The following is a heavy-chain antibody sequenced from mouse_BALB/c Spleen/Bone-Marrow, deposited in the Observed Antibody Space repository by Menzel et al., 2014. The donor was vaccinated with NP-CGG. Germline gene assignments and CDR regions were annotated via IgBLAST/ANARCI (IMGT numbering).Heavy chain of an antibody. CDR1: GFAFSSYD. CDR3: AREVLRDYFDY. CDR2: ISSGGGSP. V-gene: IGHV5-12-1*01. J-gene: IGHJ2*01. D-gene: IGHD1-1*01. Sequence: EVQRVESGGGLVKPGGSLKLSCAASGFAFSSYDMSWVRQTPEKRLEWVAYISSGGGSPYYPDTVKGRFTISRDNAKNTLYLQMSSLKSEDTAMYYCAREVLRDYFDYWGQGTTRTVSS.